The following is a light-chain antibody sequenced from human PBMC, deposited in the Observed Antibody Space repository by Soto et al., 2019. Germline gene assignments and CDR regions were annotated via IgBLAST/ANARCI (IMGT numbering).Light chain of an antibody. J-gene: IGKJ5*01. CDR3: QQYNDWPPIT. Sequence: EIMMTQSPVTLSVSPGERATLSCRASQSVSNNLAWYQQKPGQAPRLLIYYASTRATGIPARFSGSRSGTAFTLTISSLQSEDFALYYCQQYNDWPPITFGQGTRLEIK. V-gene: IGKV3-15*01. CDR2: YAS. CDR1: QSVSNN.